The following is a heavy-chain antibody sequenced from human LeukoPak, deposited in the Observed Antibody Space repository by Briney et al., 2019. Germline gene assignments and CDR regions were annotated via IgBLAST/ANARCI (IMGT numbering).Heavy chain of an antibody. CDR1: GGSISSGGYY. D-gene: IGHD3-3*01. Sequence: SETLSLTCTVSGGSISSGGYYWSWIRQHPGKGLEWIGYIYYSGSTYYNPSLKSRVTISVDTSKNQFSLKLSSVTAADTAVYYCARVLRFLEWDNYYYYMDVWGKGTTVTVSS. J-gene: IGHJ6*03. CDR2: IYYSGST. CDR3: ARVLRFLEWDNYYYYMDV. V-gene: IGHV4-31*03.